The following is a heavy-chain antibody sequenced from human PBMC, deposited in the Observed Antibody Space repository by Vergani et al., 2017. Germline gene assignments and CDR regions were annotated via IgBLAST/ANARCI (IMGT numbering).Heavy chain of an antibody. V-gene: IGHV4-39*01. CDR3: ARHGGGSLDY. D-gene: IGHD3-16*01. J-gene: IGHJ4*02. CDR2: IYYSGST. CDR1: GGSISSSSYY. Sequence: QLQLQESGPGLVKPSETLSLTCTVSGGSISSSSYYWGWIRQPPGKGLEWIGSIYYSGSTYYNPSLKSRVSISVDTSKNQFSLKLSSVTAADTAVYYCARHGGGSLDYWGQGTLVTVSS.